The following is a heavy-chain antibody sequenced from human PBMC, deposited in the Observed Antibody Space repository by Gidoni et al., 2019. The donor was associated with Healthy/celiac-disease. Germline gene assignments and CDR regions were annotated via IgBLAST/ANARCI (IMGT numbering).Heavy chain of an antibody. Sequence: QVQLVESGGGVVQPGRSLRLSCAASGFNFSSYGMHWVRQAPGKGLEWVAVIWYDGSNKYYADAVKGRFTISRDNSKNTLYLQMNSLRAEDTAVYYCARGMYYYDSSGCDYWGQGTLVTVSS. J-gene: IGHJ4*02. CDR2: IWYDGSNK. D-gene: IGHD3-22*01. CDR3: ARGMYYYDSSGCDY. V-gene: IGHV3-33*01. CDR1: GFNFSSYG.